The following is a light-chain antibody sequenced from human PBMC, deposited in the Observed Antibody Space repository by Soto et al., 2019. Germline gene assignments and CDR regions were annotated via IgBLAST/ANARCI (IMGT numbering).Light chain of an antibody. J-gene: IGLJ1*01. V-gene: IGLV2-8*01. CDR3: SSLTSSSTLYV. Sequence: QSVLTQPPSASGSPGQSVAISCTGTSSDVGGYNYVSWYQQHPGKAPKLMIYEVNKRPSGVPDRFSGSKSGNTASLTVSGLQAEDEADYYCSSLTSSSTLYVFGTGTKVTVL. CDR1: SSDVGGYNY. CDR2: EVN.